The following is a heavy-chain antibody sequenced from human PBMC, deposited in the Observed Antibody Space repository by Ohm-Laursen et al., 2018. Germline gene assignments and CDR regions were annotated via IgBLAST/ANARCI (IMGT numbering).Heavy chain of an antibody. J-gene: IGHJ4*02. CDR2: ISSRSSYI. V-gene: IGHV3-21*01. D-gene: IGHD5-18*01. CDR1: GFTFSIYT. CDR3: ARDLGHSYGYGY. Sequence: SLRLSCSASGFTFSIYTMNWVRQAPGKGLEWVSSISSRSSYIYYRESVKGRFTISRDNAKNALYLQMNSLRAEDMAVYYCARDLGHSYGYGYWGQGTLVTVSS.